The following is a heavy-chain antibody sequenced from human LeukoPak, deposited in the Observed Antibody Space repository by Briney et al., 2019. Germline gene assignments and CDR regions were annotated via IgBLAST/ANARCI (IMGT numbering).Heavy chain of an antibody. CDR2: ISGSGGST. V-gene: IGHV3-23*01. D-gene: IGHD3-22*01. J-gene: IGHJ1*01. CDR1: GFTFSSYA. CDR3: AKSTYYYDSSGYYVYAEYFQL. Sequence: TGGSLRLSRAASGFTFSSYAMSWVRQAPGKGLEWVSAISGSGGSTYYADSVKGRFTISRDNSKNTLYLQMNSLRAEDTAVYYCAKSTYYYDSSGYYVYAEYFQLWGQGTLVTVSS.